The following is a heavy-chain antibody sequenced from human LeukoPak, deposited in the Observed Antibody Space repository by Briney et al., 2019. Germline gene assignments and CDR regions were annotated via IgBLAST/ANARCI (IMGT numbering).Heavy chain of an antibody. CDR1: GGSFSGYY. V-gene: IGHV4-34*01. J-gene: IGHJ4*02. D-gene: IGHD1-26*01. CDR2: INHSGST. Sequence: KASETLSLTCAVYGGSFSGYYWSWIRQPPGKGLEWIGEINHSGSTNYNPSLKSRVTISVDTSKNQFSLKLSSVTAADTAVYYCARVSRGKWELLGAHDYWGQGTLVAVSS. CDR3: ARVSRGKWELLGAHDY.